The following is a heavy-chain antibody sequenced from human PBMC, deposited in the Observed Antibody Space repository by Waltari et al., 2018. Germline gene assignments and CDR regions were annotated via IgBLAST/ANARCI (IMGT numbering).Heavy chain of an antibody. Sequence: EVELVQSGAEVKKPGATVKIYCKASGYPFLDYFMHWVQQAPGKGLEWMGRIDPEDGETVYSEKFQGRVTITADTSTDTAYMELSSLTSGDTAVYYCAPLPGGSGQTFDYWGQGTLVTVSS. CDR2: IDPEDGET. V-gene: IGHV1-69-2*01. CDR3: APLPGGSGQTFDY. J-gene: IGHJ4*02. D-gene: IGHD3-10*01. CDR1: GYPFLDYF.